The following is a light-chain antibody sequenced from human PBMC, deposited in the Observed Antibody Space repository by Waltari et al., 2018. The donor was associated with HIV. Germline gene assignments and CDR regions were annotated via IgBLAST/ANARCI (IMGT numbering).Light chain of an antibody. CDR1: QSVTSH. J-gene: IGKJ1*01. Sequence: EIVLTQSPGTLSLSPGERATLPCSATQSVTSHLAWYQQKPGQAPRLLIYDASSRATGIPDRFSGSGSGTDFTLTISRLEPEDFAVYYCQQYGNSPRTFGQGTKVEIK. CDR3: QQYGNSPRT. V-gene: IGKV3-20*01. CDR2: DAS.